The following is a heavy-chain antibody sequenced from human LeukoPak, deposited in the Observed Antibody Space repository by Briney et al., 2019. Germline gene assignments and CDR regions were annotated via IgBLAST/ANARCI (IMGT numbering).Heavy chain of an antibody. Sequence: PSETLSLTCTVSGGSISSGDYYWSWIRQPPGKGLEWIGYIYYSGSTYYNPSLKSRVTISVDTSKNQFSLKLSSVTAADTAVYYCARRAPLAGYNYGMDVWGQGTTVTVSS. V-gene: IGHV4-30-4*01. CDR3: ARRAPLAGYNYGMDV. CDR1: GGSISSGDYY. CDR2: IYYSGST. J-gene: IGHJ6*02. D-gene: IGHD2-21*01.